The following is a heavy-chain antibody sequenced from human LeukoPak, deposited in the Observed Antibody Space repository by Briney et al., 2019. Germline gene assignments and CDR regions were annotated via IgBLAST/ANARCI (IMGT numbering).Heavy chain of an antibody. D-gene: IGHD2-21*01. CDR1: GFTFSSYA. CDR2: ISGSGGST. V-gene: IGHV3-23*01. CDR3: AKALGGRLLFGLFDY. Sequence: GGSLRLSCAASGFTFSSYAISWVRQAPGKGLEWVSAISGSGGSTYYADSVKGRFTISRDNSKNTLYLQMNSLRAEDTAVYYCAKALGGRLLFGLFDYWGQGTLVTVSS. J-gene: IGHJ4*02.